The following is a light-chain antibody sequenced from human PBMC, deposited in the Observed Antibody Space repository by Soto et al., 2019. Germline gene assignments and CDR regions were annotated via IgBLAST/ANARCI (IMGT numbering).Light chain of an antibody. CDR3: QQYYSYPRTT. Sequence: AIRMTQSPSSLSASTGDRVTITCRASQGISGYLAWYQQKPGKAPKLLIYAASTLQSGVPSRFSGSGSGTDFTLTISCLQSEDFATYYCQQYYSYPRTTFGQGTKLEIK. V-gene: IGKV1-8*01. J-gene: IGKJ2*01. CDR2: AAS. CDR1: QGISGY.